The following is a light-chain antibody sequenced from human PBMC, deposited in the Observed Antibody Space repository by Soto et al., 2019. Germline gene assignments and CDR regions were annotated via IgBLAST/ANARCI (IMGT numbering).Light chain of an antibody. CDR1: QSISSY. CDR2: AAS. CDR3: QQSYSTPVT. V-gene: IGKV1-39*01. Sequence: IQITQSPSSLSASVGDRVTITCRASQSISSYLNWYQQKPGKAPKLLIYAASSLQSGVPSRFSGSGSGTDFTLTISSLQPEDFATYYCQQSYSTPVTFGQVAKVDIK. J-gene: IGKJ1*01.